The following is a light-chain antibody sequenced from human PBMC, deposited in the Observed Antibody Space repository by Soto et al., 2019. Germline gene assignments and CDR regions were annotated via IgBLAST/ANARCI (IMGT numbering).Light chain of an antibody. J-gene: IGKJ2*01. CDR1: QSISTR. Sequence: DIQMTQSPSTLSASVGDRVTITCRASQSISTRFAWYQQKPGKAPNLLIYDVSCLESGVPSRFSGDGSGAEFTLTISSLQHDDFATYYCQHYHSYPRTIGHGTKLEIK. CDR3: QHYHSYPRT. V-gene: IGKV1-5*01. CDR2: DVS.